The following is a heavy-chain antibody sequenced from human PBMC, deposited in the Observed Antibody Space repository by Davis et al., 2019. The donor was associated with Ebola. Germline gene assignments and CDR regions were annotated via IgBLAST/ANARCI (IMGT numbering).Heavy chain of an antibody. CDR1: GGSFSGYY. D-gene: IGHD1-26*01. J-gene: IGHJ3*02. V-gene: IGHV4-34*01. CDR3: AREGHSGSYKEAFDI. CDR2: INHSGST. Sequence: PSETLSLTCAVYGGSFSGYYWSWIRQPPGKGLEWIGEINHSGSTNYNPSLKSRVTISVDTSKNQFSLKLSSVTAADTAVYYCAREGHSGSYKEAFDIWGQGTMVTVSS.